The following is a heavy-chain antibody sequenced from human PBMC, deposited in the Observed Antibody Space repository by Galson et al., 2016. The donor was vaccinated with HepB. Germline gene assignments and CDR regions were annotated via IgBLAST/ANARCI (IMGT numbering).Heavy chain of an antibody. CDR3: EGYSDPFDI. Sequence: SLRLSCAASGFTVSGKYMSWARQAPGKGLEWVSAIFSGDATYYRDSVKGRFTISRDTSKNTLCLQMNNLRAEDTAIYYCEGYSDPFDIWGQGTMVTVSS. V-gene: IGHV3-53*01. J-gene: IGHJ3*02. CDR1: GFTVSGKY. CDR2: IFSGDAT. D-gene: IGHD3-22*01.